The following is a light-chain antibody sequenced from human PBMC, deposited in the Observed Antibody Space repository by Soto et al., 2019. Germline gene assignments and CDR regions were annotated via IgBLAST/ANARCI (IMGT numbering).Light chain of an antibody. CDR1: QSVNSNY. J-gene: IGKJ1*01. CDR3: QQYGGSPWT. CDR2: AAS. Sequence: PGERATLSCRSSQSVNSNYLAWYQQKPGQAPRLLIYAASSRAAGFPDRFSGSGSETDFTLTISRLEPEGFAVYYCQQYGGSPWTFGQGTKVEIK. V-gene: IGKV3-20*01.